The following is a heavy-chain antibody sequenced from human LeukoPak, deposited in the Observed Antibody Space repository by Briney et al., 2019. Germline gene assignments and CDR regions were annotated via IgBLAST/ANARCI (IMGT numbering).Heavy chain of an antibody. Sequence: GESLRLSCAASGFTFSSYAMHWVRQAPGKGLEWVSAISGSGGSTYYTDSVKGRFTISRDNSKNTLYPQMNSLRAEDTAVYYCAKDRSVLYLFDIWGQGTMVTVSS. J-gene: IGHJ3*02. D-gene: IGHD2-8*01. CDR3: AKDRSVLYLFDI. CDR1: GFTFSSYA. CDR2: ISGSGGST. V-gene: IGHV3-23*01.